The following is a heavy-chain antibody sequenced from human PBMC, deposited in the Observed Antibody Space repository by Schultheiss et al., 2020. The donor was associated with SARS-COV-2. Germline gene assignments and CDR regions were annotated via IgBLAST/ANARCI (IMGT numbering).Heavy chain of an antibody. CDR1: GFTFSTYA. V-gene: IGHV3-23*01. CDR3: STICPGGSCYFDF. J-gene: IGHJ4*02. Sequence: GGSLRLSCAASGFTFSTYAMSWVRQAPGKGLEWVSAISDHGRSTYYSDSVKGRFTISRDSARDTVYLQMSSLGAEETAVYYCSTICPGGSCYFDFWGQGTLVTVSS. D-gene: IGHD2-15*01. CDR2: ISDHGRST.